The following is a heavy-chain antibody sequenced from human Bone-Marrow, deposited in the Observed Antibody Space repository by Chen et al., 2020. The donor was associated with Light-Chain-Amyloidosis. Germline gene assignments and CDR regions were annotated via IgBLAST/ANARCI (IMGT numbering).Heavy chain of an antibody. CDR2: VYYGGST. V-gene: IGHV4-39*01. D-gene: IGHD2-8*01. CDR3: ARNCTSEIRGGWFDP. CDR1: GGSITSSGYY. Sequence: QLQLQEAGPGLVKPSETLSLTCTISGGSITSSGYYWGWFRQPPGKGLEWVATVYYGGSTYYNPALKNRVLISVDTSRNQFSLKLASVTASDTAVYVCARNCTSEIRGGWFDPWGPGTLVTVSS. J-gene: IGHJ5*02.